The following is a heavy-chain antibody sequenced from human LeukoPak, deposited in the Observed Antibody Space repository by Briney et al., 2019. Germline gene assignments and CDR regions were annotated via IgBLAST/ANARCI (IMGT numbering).Heavy chain of an antibody. CDR3: ASMTGYLPFDY. CDR2: IYYSGST. J-gene: IGHJ4*02. Sequence: SETLSLTCTVSGGSISSSSYYWGWIRQPPGKGLEWIGSIYYSGSTYYNPSLKSRVTISVDTSKNQFSLKLSSVTAADTAVYYCASMTGYLPFDYWGQGTLVSVSS. CDR1: GGSISSSSYY. D-gene: IGHD3-9*01. V-gene: IGHV4-39*07.